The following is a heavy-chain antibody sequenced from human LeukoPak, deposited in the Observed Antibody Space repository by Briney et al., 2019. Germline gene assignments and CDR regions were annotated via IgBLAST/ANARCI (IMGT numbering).Heavy chain of an antibody. V-gene: IGHV3-7*01. CDR3: ARSLRVAVAASY. Sequence: GGSLRLSCVASGFTFSSYWMSWVRQAPGRGLEWVANIRQDGSEKYYVDSLKGRFTISRDNAKNSLYLQMNSLTDEDTAIYYCARSLRVAVAASYWGQGTLVTVSS. CDR1: GFTFSSYW. CDR2: IRQDGSEK. D-gene: IGHD6-19*01. J-gene: IGHJ4*02.